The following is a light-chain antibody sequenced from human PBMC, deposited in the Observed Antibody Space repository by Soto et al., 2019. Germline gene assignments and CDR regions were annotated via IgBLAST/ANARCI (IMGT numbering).Light chain of an antibody. V-gene: IGKV3-11*01. CDR1: QSVANY. J-gene: IGKJ2*01. CDR3: HHRSKWPYT. CDR2: DAS. Sequence: VLTQSPGTLSLSPGERATLSCRASQSVANYFLWFQQKPGQAPRLLIYDASNRASGIPARFSGSGSGTDFTLTISRLEPEDFAVYFCHHRSKWPYTFGQGTKLDIK.